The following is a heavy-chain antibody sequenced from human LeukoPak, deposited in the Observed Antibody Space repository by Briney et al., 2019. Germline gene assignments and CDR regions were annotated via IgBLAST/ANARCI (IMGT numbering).Heavy chain of an antibody. CDR3: ARDSVVALGGAFDI. J-gene: IGHJ3*02. CDR1: GGSISSSSYY. CDR2: IYYSGST. Sequence: SETLSLTCTVSGGSISSSSYYWGWIRQPPRKGLEWIGYIYYSGSTHYNPSLKSRVTISLDTSKNQFSLKLSSVTAADTAVYYCARDSVVALGGAFDIWGQGTMVTVSS. V-gene: IGHV4-39*07. D-gene: IGHD2-15*01.